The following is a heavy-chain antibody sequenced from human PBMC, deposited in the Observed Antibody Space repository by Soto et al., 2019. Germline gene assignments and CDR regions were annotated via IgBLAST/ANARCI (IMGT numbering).Heavy chain of an antibody. V-gene: IGHV1-69*02. Sequence: QVKLVQSGAEVRKPGSSVKVSCKTSGATLTNYIISWVRQAPGQGLEWMGRIIPILGIPNYSQGFQDRLTITADRSTSTLYMELSSLRSEDTAIYFCARGVVVDYGDYNTWGQGTLVTVSS. CDR1: GATLTNYI. CDR3: ARGVVVDYGDYNT. J-gene: IGHJ5*02. D-gene: IGHD4-17*01. CDR2: IIPILGIP.